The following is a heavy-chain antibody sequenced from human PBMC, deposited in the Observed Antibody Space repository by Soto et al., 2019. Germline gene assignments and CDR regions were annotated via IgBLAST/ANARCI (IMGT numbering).Heavy chain of an antibody. CDR3: AKDRIKAPVVTYGLIVYYYGLDV. J-gene: IGHJ6*02. D-gene: IGHD3-16*01. CDR1: GFTFSSYA. Sequence: PGGSLRLSCAASGFTFSSYAMNWVRQAPGKGLEWFSTISGSGGRTYYADSVKGRFTISRDNSKNTLYLQMNSLRAEDTALYYCAKDRIKAPVVTYGLIVYYYGLDVWGQGTTVTVSS. CDR2: ISGSGGRT. V-gene: IGHV3-23*01.